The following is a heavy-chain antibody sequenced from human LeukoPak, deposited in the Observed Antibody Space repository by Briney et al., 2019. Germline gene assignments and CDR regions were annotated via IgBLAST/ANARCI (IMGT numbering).Heavy chain of an antibody. D-gene: IGHD3-3*01. CDR2: IYYSGST. J-gene: IGHJ6*03. CDR1: GGSISSYY. V-gene: IGHV4-59*01. CDR3: ARDRDPTQGNNVLRLKQKYYYYYTDV. Sequence: SETLSLTCTVSGGSISSYYWSWIRQPPGKGLEWIGYIYYSGSTNYNPSLKSRVTISVDTSKNQFSLKLSSVTAADTAVYYCARDRDPTQGNNVLRLKQKYYYYYTDVWGKGTTVTVSS.